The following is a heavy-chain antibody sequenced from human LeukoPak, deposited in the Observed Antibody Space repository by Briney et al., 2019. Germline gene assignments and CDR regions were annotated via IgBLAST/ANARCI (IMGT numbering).Heavy chain of an antibody. D-gene: IGHD5-12*01. J-gene: IGHJ3*02. CDR2: ISSSGSTI. V-gene: IGHV3-11*01. Sequence: GGSLRLSCAAPGFTFSDYYMSWIRQAPGKGLEWVSYISSSGSTIYYADSVKGRFTISRDNAKNSLYLQMNSLRAEDTAVYYCASRGYSGYDTDAFDIWGQGTMVTVSS. CDR1: GFTFSDYY. CDR3: ASRGYSGYDTDAFDI.